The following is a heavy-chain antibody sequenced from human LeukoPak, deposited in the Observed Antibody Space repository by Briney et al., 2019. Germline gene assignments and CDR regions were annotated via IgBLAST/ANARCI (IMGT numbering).Heavy chain of an antibody. J-gene: IGHJ5*02. Sequence: GGSLRLSCAASGFTFSSYSMNWVRQAPGKGLEWVSSISSSSSYIYYADSVKGRFTISRDNSKNTLYLQMNSLRAEDTAVYYCARKTGAYYDFWSGYGNWFDPWGQGTLVTVSS. D-gene: IGHD3-3*01. V-gene: IGHV3-21*01. CDR3: ARKTGAYYDFWSGYGNWFDP. CDR2: ISSSSSYI. CDR1: GFTFSSYS.